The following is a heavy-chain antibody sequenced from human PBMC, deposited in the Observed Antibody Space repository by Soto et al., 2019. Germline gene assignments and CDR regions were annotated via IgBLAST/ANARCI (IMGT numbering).Heavy chain of an antibody. D-gene: IGHD6-13*01. J-gene: IGHJ5*02. CDR2: IYYSGST. CDR1: GGSISSGGYY. Sequence: SETLSLTCTVSGGSISSGGYYWSWIRQHPGKGLEWIGYIYYSGSTYYNPSLKSRVTISVDTSKNQFSLKLSSVTAADTAVYYCAREYSSSWYRWFDPWGQGTLVTVSS. V-gene: IGHV4-31*03. CDR3: AREYSSSWYRWFDP.